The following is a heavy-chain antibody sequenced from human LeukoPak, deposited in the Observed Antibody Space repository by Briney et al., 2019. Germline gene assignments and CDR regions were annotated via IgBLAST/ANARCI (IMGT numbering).Heavy chain of an antibody. V-gene: IGHV1-18*01. J-gene: IGHJ4*02. CDR3: ARTYSVDY. CDR1: GYTFTSYG. D-gene: IGHD2-15*01. CDR2: ISGYNGNT. Sequence: ASVKVSCKASGYTFTSYGITWVRQAPGQGPEWMGWISGYNGNTKYAEKFQGRVTMTTDTSTRTAYMELRSLRSDDTAVYYCARTYSVDYWGQGTLVTVSS.